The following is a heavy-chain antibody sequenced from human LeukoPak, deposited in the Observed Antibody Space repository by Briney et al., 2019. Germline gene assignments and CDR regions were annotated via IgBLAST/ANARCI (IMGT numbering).Heavy chain of an antibody. V-gene: IGHV1-2*02. CDR1: EYTFTGYY. J-gene: IGHJ4*02. CDR3: ARGPAWLLGY. Sequence: GAAVTVSCMASEYTFTGYYMHWVRQAPGQGLEWMGWINPNSGGTNYAQKFQGRVTMTRDTSISTAYMELSRLRSDDTAVYSGARGPAWLLGYWDRRTLVTVSS. CDR2: INPNSGGT. D-gene: IGHD5-12*01.